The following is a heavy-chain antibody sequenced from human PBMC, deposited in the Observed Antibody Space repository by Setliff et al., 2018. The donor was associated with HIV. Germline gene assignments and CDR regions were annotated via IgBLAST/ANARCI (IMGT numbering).Heavy chain of an antibody. CDR2: INHSGST. CDR1: GGSFTDYY. D-gene: IGHD1-26*01. CDR3: ARGARLLAAYSDRWDYFNMAV. V-gene: IGHV4-34*01. J-gene: IGHJ6*03. Sequence: SETLSLTCAVFGGSFTDYYWIWIRQPPGKGLEWIGEINHSGSTHYNPSLKSRFIISVDTSKNQFSLKVNSMTAADTAVYHCARGARLLAAYSDRWDYFNMAVWGKGTTVTVSS.